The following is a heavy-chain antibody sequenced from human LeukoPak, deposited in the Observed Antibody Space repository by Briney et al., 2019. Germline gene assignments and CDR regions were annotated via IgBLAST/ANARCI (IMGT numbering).Heavy chain of an antibody. CDR3: ARGKGLAAAEWFDP. J-gene: IGHJ5*02. Sequence: GASVKVSCKASGYTFTGYYMHWVRQAPGQGLEWMGWINPNSGGTNYAQKLQGRVTMTTDTSTSTAYMELRSLRSDDTAVYYCARGKGLAAAEWFDPWGQGTLVTVSS. V-gene: IGHV1-2*02. CDR2: INPNSGGT. D-gene: IGHD6-13*01. CDR1: GYTFTGYY.